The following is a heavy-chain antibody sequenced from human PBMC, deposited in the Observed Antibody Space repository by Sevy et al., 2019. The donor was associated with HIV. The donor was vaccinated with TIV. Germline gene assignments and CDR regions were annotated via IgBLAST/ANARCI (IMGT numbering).Heavy chain of an antibody. J-gene: IGHJ3*02. CDR2: FYYSGST. D-gene: IGHD3-22*01. CDR3: ARRITMIEVGPPGDAFDI. Sequence: SETLSFTCTVSGGSITSSSYYWGWIRQPPGKGLEWIGSFYYSGSTYYNPSLKSRVTMFVDTSKNQFSLKLSSVTATDTAVYYCARRITMIEVGPPGDAFDIWGQGTMVTVSS. CDR1: GGSITSSSYY. V-gene: IGHV4-39*01.